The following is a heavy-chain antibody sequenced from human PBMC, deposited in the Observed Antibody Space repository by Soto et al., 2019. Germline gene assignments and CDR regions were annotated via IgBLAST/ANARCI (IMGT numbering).Heavy chain of an antibody. CDR2: FDPEDGET. CDR1: GYTLTELS. CDR3: ATAVFGYDDYVSHYYGMDV. D-gene: IGHD3-16*01. V-gene: IGHV1-24*01. J-gene: IGHJ6*02. Sequence: GASVKVSCKVSGYTLTELSMHWVRQAPGKGLEWMGGFDPEDGETIYAQKFQGRVTMTEDTSTDTAYMELSSLRSEDTAVYYCATAVFGYDDYVSHYYGMDVWGQGTTVTVSS.